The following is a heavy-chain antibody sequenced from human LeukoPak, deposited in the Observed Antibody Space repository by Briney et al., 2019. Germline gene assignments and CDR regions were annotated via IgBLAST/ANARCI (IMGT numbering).Heavy chain of an antibody. CDR1: GGSFSGYY. Sequence: SETLSLTCAVYGGSFSGYYWSWIRQPPGKGLEWIGEINHSGSTNYNPSLKSRLTISVDRSENQLSLKLTSVTAADTAVYYCAKMSSSSNWFDPWGQGTLVTVSS. D-gene: IGHD6-6*01. V-gene: IGHV4-34*01. CDR2: INHSGST. CDR3: AKMSSSSNWFDP. J-gene: IGHJ5*02.